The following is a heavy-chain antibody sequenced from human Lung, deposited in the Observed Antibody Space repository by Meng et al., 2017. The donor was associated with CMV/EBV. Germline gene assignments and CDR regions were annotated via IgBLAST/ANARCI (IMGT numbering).Heavy chain of an antibody. CDR2: IYPCDSDT. Sequence: GEXXKISCKGSGYXFTSYWIGWVRQMPGKGLEWRGIIYPCDSDTRYSPSFQGPVTISPDKSISTAYLQWSSLKASDTAMYYCARQQSDPVRFLEGLPQTDYYYYYGMDVWXQGTXVTVSS. D-gene: IGHD3-3*01. J-gene: IGHJ6*02. CDR1: GYXFTSYW. V-gene: IGHV5-51*01. CDR3: ARQQSDPVRFLEGLPQTDYYYYYGMDV.